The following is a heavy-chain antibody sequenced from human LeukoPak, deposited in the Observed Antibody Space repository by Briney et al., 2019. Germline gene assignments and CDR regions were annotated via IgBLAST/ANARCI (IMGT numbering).Heavy chain of an antibody. Sequence: PSETLSLTCTVSGGSVSSSHYYWGWIRQPPGKGLEWIGSIYYNENTYYSPSLGSRVSISIDTSKNQFSLKLISVTAADTAVYYCARHHCSGGTCQKYHFYYYGMDVWGQGTTVTVS. CDR1: GGSVSSSHYY. CDR2: IYYNENT. D-gene: IGHD2-15*01. CDR3: ARHHCSGGTCQKYHFYYYGMDV. J-gene: IGHJ6*02. V-gene: IGHV4-39*07.